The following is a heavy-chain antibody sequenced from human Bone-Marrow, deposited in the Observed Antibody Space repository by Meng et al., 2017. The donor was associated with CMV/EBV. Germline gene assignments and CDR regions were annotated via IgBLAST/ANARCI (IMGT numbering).Heavy chain of an antibody. Sequence: GESLKISCAASGFTFSSYWMHWVRQAPGKGLVWVSRINGDGSSTAYADSVKGRFTISRDNAKNSLYLQMNSLRAEDMALYYCAKDHTHGTTGGMDVWGQGTTVTVSS. D-gene: IGHD1-14*01. CDR1: GFTFSSYW. V-gene: IGHV3-74*01. CDR3: AKDHTHGTTGGMDV. J-gene: IGHJ6*02. CDR2: INGDGSST.